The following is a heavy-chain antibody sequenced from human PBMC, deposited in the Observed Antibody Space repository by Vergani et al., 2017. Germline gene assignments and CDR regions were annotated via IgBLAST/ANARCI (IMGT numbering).Heavy chain of an antibody. CDR3: AARSIAAAGTFGDY. V-gene: IGHV3-43D*04. CDR1: GFTFDDYA. Sequence: EVQLVESGGGLVQPGRSLRLSCAASGFTFDDYAMHWVRQAPGKGLEWVSGISWDGGSTYYADSVKGRFTISRDNSKNSLYLQMNSLRAEDTALYYCAARSIAAAGTFGDYWGQGTLVTVSS. D-gene: IGHD6-13*01. CDR2: ISWDGGST. J-gene: IGHJ4*02.